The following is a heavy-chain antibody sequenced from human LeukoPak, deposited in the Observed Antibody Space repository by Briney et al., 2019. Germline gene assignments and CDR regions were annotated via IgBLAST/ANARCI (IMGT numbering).Heavy chain of an antibody. CDR1: GGSFSGYY. D-gene: IGHD6-19*01. V-gene: IGHV4-34*01. CDR3: AREGQWRSFDI. CDR2: INHSGST. J-gene: IGHJ3*02. Sequence: PSETLSLTCAVYGGSFSGYYWSWIRQPPGKGLEWIGEINHSGSTNYNPSLKSRVTISVDTSKNQFSLKLSSVTAADTAVYYCAREGQWRSFDIWGQGTMVTVSS.